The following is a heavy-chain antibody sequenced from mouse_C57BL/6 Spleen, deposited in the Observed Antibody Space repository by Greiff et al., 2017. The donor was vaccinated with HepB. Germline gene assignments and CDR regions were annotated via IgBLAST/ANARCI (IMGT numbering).Heavy chain of an antibody. CDR3: ARGGITTGVAPYPMDY. D-gene: IGHD1-1*01. CDR2: ISDGGSYT. V-gene: IGHV5-4*03. Sequence: EVMLVESGGGLVKPGGSLKLSCAASGFTFSSYAMSWVRQTPEKRLEWVATISDGGSYTYYTDNVKGRFTISRDNAKNNLYLQMSHLKSEDTAMYYCARGGITTGVAPYPMDYWGQGTSVTVSS. CDR1: GFTFSSYA. J-gene: IGHJ4*01.